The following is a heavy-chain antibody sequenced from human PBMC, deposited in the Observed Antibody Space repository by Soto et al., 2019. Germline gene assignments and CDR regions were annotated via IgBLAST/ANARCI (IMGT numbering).Heavy chain of an antibody. D-gene: IGHD2-8*01. J-gene: IGHJ6*02. CDR3: AKNGHPPYYYYGMDV. Sequence: QGQLVQSGAEVKQPGASVKVSCKASGYTFTTYGISWVRQAPGQGLEWMGWISGYNGDANYAQKFQGRVTMTIDTCTTTAYLEQRRLTYDDTDVYFCAKNGHPPYYYYGMDVWGQGTTVTVSS. CDR2: ISGYNGDA. V-gene: IGHV1-18*01. CDR1: GYTFTTYG.